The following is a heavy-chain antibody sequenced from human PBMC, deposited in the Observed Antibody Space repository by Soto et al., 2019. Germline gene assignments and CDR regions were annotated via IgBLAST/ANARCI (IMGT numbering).Heavy chain of an antibody. Sequence: GGSLRLSCAASGFTFSSYAMSWVRQAPGKGLEWVSAISGSGGSTYYADSVKGRFTISRDNSKNTLYLQMNSLRAEDTAVYYCATSIDSSGRFPHYYGMDVWGQGTTVTVSS. J-gene: IGHJ6*02. V-gene: IGHV3-23*01. CDR3: ATSIDSSGRFPHYYGMDV. D-gene: IGHD6-19*01. CDR2: ISGSGGST. CDR1: GFTFSSYA.